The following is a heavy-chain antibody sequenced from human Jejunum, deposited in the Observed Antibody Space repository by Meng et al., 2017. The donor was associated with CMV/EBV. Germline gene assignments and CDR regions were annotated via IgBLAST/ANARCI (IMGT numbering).Heavy chain of an antibody. CDR2: LYNGGST. V-gene: IGHV3-53*01. Sequence: EVQRGEAGGGLIQPGGSLRLSCRVSGLNVSSNYMTWVRQAPGKGLEWVSVLYNGGSTHYADSVKGRFTISRDNSRNTLYLQMTSLRAEDTAVYYCARGTMTTNFEYWGQGTLVTVSS. CDR1: GLNVSSNY. CDR3: ARGTMTTNFEY. J-gene: IGHJ4*02. D-gene: IGHD4-17*01.